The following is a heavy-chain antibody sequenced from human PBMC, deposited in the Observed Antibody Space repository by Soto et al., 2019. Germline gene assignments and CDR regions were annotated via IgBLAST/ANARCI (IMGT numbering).Heavy chain of an antibody. CDR3: ARPLYSYGVYSFVY. Sequence: PSETLSLTCIVSGGSISNYYWSWIRQPPGKGLEWIGYIYYSGSTNYNPSLTSRVTISVDTSKNQFSLKLSSVTAADTAVYYCARPLYSYGVYSFVYCGQGPLGTVSS. D-gene: IGHD5-18*01. V-gene: IGHV4-59*08. CDR2: IYYSGST. CDR1: GGSISNYY. J-gene: IGHJ4*02.